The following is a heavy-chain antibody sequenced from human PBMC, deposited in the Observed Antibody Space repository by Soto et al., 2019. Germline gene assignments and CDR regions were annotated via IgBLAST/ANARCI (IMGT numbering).Heavy chain of an antibody. CDR3: SRHPTSYRSSPYS. CDR1: GGSIISDSYG. D-gene: IGHD3-16*02. J-gene: IGHJ4*02. Sequence: SETLSLTCSVSGGSIISDSYGWGWIRQPPGKGLEWIATIYYSGSSYYNPSLKSRVSISIDASENQVSLKLSSVTAADAAVYYWSRHPTSYRSSPYSWGQGTLVPVSS. V-gene: IGHV4-39*01. CDR2: IYYSGSS.